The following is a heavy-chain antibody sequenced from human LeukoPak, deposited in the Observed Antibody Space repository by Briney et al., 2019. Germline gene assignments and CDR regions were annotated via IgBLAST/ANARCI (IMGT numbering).Heavy chain of an antibody. CDR2: IIPILGIA. CDR1: GGTFSSYA. J-gene: IGHJ4*02. V-gene: IGHV1-69*04. CDR3: ARLNILTGYYFDY. D-gene: IGHD3-9*01. Sequence: SVTVSCKASGGTFSSYAISWVRQAPGQGLEWMGRIIPILGIANYAQKFQGRVTITADKSTSTAYMELSSLRSEDTAVYYCARLNILTGYYFDYWGQGTLVTVSS.